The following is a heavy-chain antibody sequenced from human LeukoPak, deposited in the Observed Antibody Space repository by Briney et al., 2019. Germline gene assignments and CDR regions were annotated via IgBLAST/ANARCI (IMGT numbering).Heavy chain of an antibody. J-gene: IGHJ4*02. D-gene: IGHD5-18*01. CDR2: INPNSGGT. Sequence: ASVKVSCKASGYTFTSYGISWVRQAPGQGLEWMGWINPNSGGTNYAQKFQGSVTMTRDTSISTAYMELSRLRSDDTAVYYCARDIQLWYLFDYWGQGTLVSVSS. CDR3: ARDIQLWYLFDY. V-gene: IGHV1-2*02. CDR1: GYTFTSYG.